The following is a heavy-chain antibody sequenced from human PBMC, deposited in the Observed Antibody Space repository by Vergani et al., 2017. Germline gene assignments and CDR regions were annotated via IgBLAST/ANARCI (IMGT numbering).Heavy chain of an antibody. CDR1: GFTFRNYA. Sequence: EVQLLESGGGLAQPGGSLRLSCAASGFTFRNYAMTWVRQAPGKGLEWVSIISDNGGTTYYADSVKGRFTISRDNSKDTLYLQMNSLRAEDTAVYYCARKHISNYYDSSGYYYMGYYYGMDVWGQGTTVTVSS. CDR2: ISDNGGTT. V-gene: IGHV3-23*01. D-gene: IGHD3-22*01. J-gene: IGHJ6*02. CDR3: ARKHISNYYDSSGYYYMGYYYGMDV.